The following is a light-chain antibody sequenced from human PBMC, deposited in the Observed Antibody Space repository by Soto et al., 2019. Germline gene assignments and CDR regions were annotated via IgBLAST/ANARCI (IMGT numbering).Light chain of an antibody. CDR2: DVS. Sequence: QSALTQPRSVSGSPGQSVAISCTGTSSDVGDYSFVSWYQQHPGKAPKLMIYDVSKRPSGVPDRFSGSKSGNTASLIISWLQTDDEADYYCCSYAANFLVLGGGTKLTVL. CDR1: SSDVGDYSF. CDR3: CSYAANFLV. J-gene: IGLJ2*01. V-gene: IGLV2-11*01.